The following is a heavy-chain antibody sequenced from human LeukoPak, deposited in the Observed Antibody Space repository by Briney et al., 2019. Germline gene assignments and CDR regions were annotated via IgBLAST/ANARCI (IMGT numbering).Heavy chain of an antibody. CDR1: GGTFSSYA. V-gene: IGHV1-69*01. D-gene: IGHD6-19*01. CDR2: IIPIFGTA. CDR3: ARLGDHSSGWYDGVSATKNVRAFDI. Sequence: GSSVKVSCKASGGTFSSYAISWVRQAPGQGLERMGGIIPIFGTANYAQKFQGRVTITADESTSTAYVELSSLRSEDTAVYYCARLGDHSSGWYDGVSATKNVRAFDIWGQGTMVTVSS. J-gene: IGHJ3*02.